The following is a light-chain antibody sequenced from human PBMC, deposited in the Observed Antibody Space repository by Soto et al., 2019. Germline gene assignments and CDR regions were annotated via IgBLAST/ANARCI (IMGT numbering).Light chain of an antibody. CDR3: QQRSNWPPIT. CDR1: QSVSSY. Sequence: EIVLTQSPATLSLSPGERATLSCRASQSVSSYLAWYQQKPGQAPRLLIYDASNRATGIPARFSGSGSGTHFPLTISSLEPEDFAVYYCQQRSNWPPITFGQGTRLEIK. V-gene: IGKV3-11*01. CDR2: DAS. J-gene: IGKJ5*01.